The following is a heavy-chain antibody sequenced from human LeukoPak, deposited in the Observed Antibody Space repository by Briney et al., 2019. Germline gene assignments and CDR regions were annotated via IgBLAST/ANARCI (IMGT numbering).Heavy chain of an antibody. D-gene: IGHD1-7*01. CDR2: IYSGGST. CDR1: GFTVSSNY. J-gene: IGHJ6*02. CDR3: AKGGRTGTTGEIYYYYGMDV. Sequence: GGSLRLSCAASGFTVSSNYMSWVRQAPGKGLEWVSVIYSGGSTYYADSVKGRFTISRDNSKNTLYLQMNSLRAEDTAVYYCAKGGRTGTTGEIYYYYGMDVWGQGTTVTVSS. V-gene: IGHV3-53*01.